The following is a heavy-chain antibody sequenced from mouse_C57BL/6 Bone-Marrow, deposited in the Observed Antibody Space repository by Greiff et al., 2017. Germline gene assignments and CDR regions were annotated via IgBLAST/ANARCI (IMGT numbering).Heavy chain of an antibody. V-gene: IGHV1-26*01. J-gene: IGHJ2*01. Sequence: VQLQQSGPELVKPGASVKISCKASGYTFTDYYMNWVKQSHGKSLEWIGDINPNNGGTSYNQKFKGKATLTVDKSSSTAYMELRSLTSEDSAVYYCARGLGPDYWGQGTTLTVSS. D-gene: IGHD4-1*01. CDR3: ARGLGPDY. CDR2: INPNNGGT. CDR1: GYTFTDYY.